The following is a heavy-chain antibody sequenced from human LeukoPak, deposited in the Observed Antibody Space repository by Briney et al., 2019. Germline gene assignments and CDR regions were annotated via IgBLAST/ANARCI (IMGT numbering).Heavy chain of an antibody. CDR2: IYYSGST. Sequence: SETLSLTCAVYGGSFSGYYWGWIRQPPGKGLEWIGSIYYSGSTYYNPSLKSRVTISVDTSRNQFSLKLSSVTAADTAVYYCASPGYSRGSANAFDIWGQGTMVTVSS. CDR1: GGSFSGYY. CDR3: ASPGYSRGSANAFDI. J-gene: IGHJ3*02. V-gene: IGHV4-39*01. D-gene: IGHD6-13*01.